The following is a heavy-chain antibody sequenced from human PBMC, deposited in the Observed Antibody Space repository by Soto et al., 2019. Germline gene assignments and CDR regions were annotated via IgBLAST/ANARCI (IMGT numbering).Heavy chain of an antibody. V-gene: IGHV3-9*01. CDR1: GFTFDDYA. Sequence: GGSLRLSCAASGFTFDDYAMHWVRQAPGKGLEWVSGISWNSGSIYYADSVKGRFTISRDNAKNSLYLEMNSLRVEDTAVYYCARDFYSSGWYDYYGMDVWGQGTTVTVSS. D-gene: IGHD6-19*01. J-gene: IGHJ6*02. CDR3: ARDFYSSGWYDYYGMDV. CDR2: ISWNSGSI.